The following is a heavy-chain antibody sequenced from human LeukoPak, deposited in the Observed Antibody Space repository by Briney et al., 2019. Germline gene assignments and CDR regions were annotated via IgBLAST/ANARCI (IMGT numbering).Heavy chain of an antibody. CDR1: GFTFSSYW. J-gene: IGHJ6*02. D-gene: IGHD3-9*01. Sequence: GGSLRLSCAASGFTFSSYWMHWVRQAPGKGLVWVSRINSDGSSTSYADSVKGRFTISRDNAKNTLYPQMNSLRAEDTAVYYCAREEEYFDWVGDYYYYGMDVWGQGTTVTVSS. CDR2: INSDGSST. CDR3: AREEEYFDWVGDYYYYGMDV. V-gene: IGHV3-74*01.